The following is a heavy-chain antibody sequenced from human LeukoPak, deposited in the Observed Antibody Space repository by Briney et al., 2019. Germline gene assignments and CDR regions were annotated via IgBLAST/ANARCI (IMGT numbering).Heavy chain of an antibody. D-gene: IGHD3-3*01. CDR3: ARASEWYPIPYYFDY. CDR1: GFTFSSYG. J-gene: IGHJ4*02. Sequence: PGGSLRLSCAASGFTFSSYGMNWVRQAPGKGLEWVSYISSSSSTIYYADSVKGRFTISRDNAKDSLYLQMNSLRAEDTAVYYCARASEWYPIPYYFDYWGQGTLVTVSS. V-gene: IGHV3-48*01. CDR2: ISSSSSTI.